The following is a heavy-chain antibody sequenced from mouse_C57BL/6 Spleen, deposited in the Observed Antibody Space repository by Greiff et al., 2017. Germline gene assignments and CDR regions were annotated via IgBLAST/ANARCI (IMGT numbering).Heavy chain of an antibody. Sequence: VQLQQSGPELVKPGASVKISCKASGYTFTDYYMNWVKQSHGKSLEWIGDINPNNGGTSYNQKFKGKATLTVDKSSSTAYMELRSLTSEDSAVYYCARGSVDYAMDYWGQGTSVTVSS. D-gene: IGHD1-1*01. J-gene: IGHJ4*01. V-gene: IGHV1-26*01. CDR1: GYTFTDYY. CDR2: INPNNGGT. CDR3: ARGSVDYAMDY.